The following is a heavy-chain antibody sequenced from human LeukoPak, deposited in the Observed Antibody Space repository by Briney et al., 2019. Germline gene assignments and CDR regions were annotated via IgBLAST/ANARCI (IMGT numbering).Heavy chain of an antibody. D-gene: IGHD6-19*01. CDR3: ARGSKQWLVRGNNWLDP. J-gene: IGHJ5*02. V-gene: IGHV4-34*01. Sequence: SETLSLTCAVYGGSFSGYYWSWIRQPPGKGLEWIGEINHSGSTNYNPSLKSRVTISVDTSKNQFSLKLSSVTAADTAVYYCARGSKQWLVRGNNWLDPWGQGTLVTVSS. CDR2: INHSGST. CDR1: GGSFSGYY.